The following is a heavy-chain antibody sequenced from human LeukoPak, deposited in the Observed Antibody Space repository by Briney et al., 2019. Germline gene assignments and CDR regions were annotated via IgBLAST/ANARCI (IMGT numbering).Heavy chain of an antibody. V-gene: IGHV4-61*02. D-gene: IGHD3-10*02. CDR3: ATLLSSSYYFDY. J-gene: IGHJ4*02. CDR2: IYTSGST. CDR1: GGSISSGSYY. Sequence: SETLSLTCTVSGGSISSGSYYWSWIRQPAGKGLEWIGRIYTSGSTNYNPSLKSRVTISVDTSKNQFSLKLSSVTAADTAVYFCATLLSSSYYFDYWGQGTLVTVSS.